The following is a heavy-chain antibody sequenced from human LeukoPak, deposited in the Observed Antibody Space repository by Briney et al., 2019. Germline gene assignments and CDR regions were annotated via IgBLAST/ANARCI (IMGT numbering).Heavy chain of an antibody. CDR2: TYRSGST. J-gene: IGHJ6*03. CDR3: ARSVGYSCSGTTCFYMDV. D-gene: IGHD2-2*01. Sequence: SETLSLTCAVSGYFISSGYHWGWIRRPPGKGLEWIATTYRSGSTYYNPSLKSRATISVDTSKNQFSLSLSSVTAADTAVYYCARSVGYSCSGTTCFYMDVWGKGTTVIVSS. CDR1: GYFISSGYH. V-gene: IGHV4-38-2*01.